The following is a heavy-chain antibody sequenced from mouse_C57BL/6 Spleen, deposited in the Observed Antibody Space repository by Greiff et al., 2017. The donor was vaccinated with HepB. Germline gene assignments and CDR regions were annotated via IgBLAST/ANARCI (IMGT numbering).Heavy chain of an antibody. CDR3: ARPPDYYGSSYWYFDV. CDR2: FNPSDSYT. D-gene: IGHD1-1*01. J-gene: IGHJ1*03. V-gene: IGHV1-69*01. Sequence: QVQLQQPGAELVMPGASVKLSCKASGYPFTSSWMPWVKRRPGQGLEWIGGFNPSDSYTNYNQKFKGKSTLTVDKSSSTAYMQLSSLTSEDSAVYYCARPPDYYGSSYWYFDVWGTGTTVTVSS. CDR1: GYPFTSSW.